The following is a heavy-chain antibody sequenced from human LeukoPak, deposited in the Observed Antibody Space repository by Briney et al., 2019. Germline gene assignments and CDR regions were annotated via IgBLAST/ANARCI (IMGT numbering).Heavy chain of an antibody. J-gene: IGHJ4*02. D-gene: IGHD1-26*01. CDR2: INHSGST. Sequence: PSETLSLTCAVYGGSFSGYYWSWIRQPPGKGLEWIGEINHSGSTNYNPSLKSRVTISVDTSKNQFSLKLSSVTAADTAVYYCASTYSGSYPTTPTFDYWGQGTLVTVSS. CDR1: GGSFSGYY. CDR3: ASTYSGSYPTTPTFDY. V-gene: IGHV4-34*01.